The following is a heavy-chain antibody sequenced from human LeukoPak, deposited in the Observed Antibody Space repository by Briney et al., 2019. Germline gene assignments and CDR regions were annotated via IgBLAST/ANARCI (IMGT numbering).Heavy chain of an antibody. D-gene: IGHD3-10*01. CDR2: IYYSGST. CDR3: ARTFGASSPPPPGAFDF. V-gene: IGHV4-59*01. Sequence: PSETLSLTCTVSGGSISSYYWSWLRQPPGKGLEWIGYIYYSGSTNYNPSLKSRVTISVDTSKNQFSLKLSSVTAADTAVYYCARTFGASSPPPPGAFDFWGQGTLVTVSS. CDR1: GGSISSYY. J-gene: IGHJ3*01.